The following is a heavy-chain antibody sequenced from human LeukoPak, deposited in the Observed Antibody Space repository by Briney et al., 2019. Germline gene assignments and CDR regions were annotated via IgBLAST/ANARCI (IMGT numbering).Heavy chain of an antibody. CDR2: ISGSGGST. CDR3: ARVPNCSGGSCYSLGAFDI. Sequence: GGSLRLSCAASGFTFSSYAMSWVRQAPGKGLEWVSAISGSGGSTYYADSVKGRFTISRDNSKNTLYLQMNSLRAEDTAVYYCARVPNCSGGSCYSLGAFDIWGQGTMVTVSS. V-gene: IGHV3-23*01. D-gene: IGHD2-15*01. J-gene: IGHJ3*02. CDR1: GFTFSSYA.